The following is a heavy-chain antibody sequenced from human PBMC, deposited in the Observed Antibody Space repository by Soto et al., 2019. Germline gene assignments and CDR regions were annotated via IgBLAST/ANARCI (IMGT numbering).Heavy chain of an antibody. CDR1: GFTFSSYA. V-gene: IGHV3-23*01. J-gene: IGHJ4*02. CDR2: ISNSGGST. D-gene: IGHD3-10*01. Sequence: GGSLRLSCAASGFTFSSYAMSWVRQAPGKGLEWVSSISNSGGSTYYADSVRGRFTISRDNSKNTLYLQMNSLRAEDTAVYYCAKIQWFGDEDTFDYWGQGTLVTVSS. CDR3: AKIQWFGDEDTFDY.